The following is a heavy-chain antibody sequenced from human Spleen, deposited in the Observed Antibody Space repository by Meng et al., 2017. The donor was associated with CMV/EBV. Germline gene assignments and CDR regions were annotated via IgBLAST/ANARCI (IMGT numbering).Heavy chain of an antibody. J-gene: IGHJ4*02. V-gene: IGHV4-34*01. Sequence: SETLSLTCAVYGGSFSDYYWSWIRQPPGKGLEWIGVINHSGSTSYNPSLQSRLTISVDTSKNQFSLKLTSVTAADTAVYYCARETTYYDFWSGYLDYWGQGTLVTVSS. CDR2: INHSGST. CDR1: GGSFSDYY. CDR3: ARETTYYDFWSGYLDY. D-gene: IGHD3-3*01.